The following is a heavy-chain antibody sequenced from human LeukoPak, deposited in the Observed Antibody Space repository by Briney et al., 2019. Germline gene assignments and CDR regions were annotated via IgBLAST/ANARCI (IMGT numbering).Heavy chain of an antibody. D-gene: IGHD5-12*01. CDR2: IYTSGTT. CDR3: AGDAGGGYARAFDI. V-gene: IGHV4-4*07. CDR1: GGFISSYS. J-gene: IGHJ3*02. Sequence: SETLSLTCIVSGGFISSYSWTWIRQPAGEGLEWIGRIYTSGTTNYEPSLKSRVTMSVDTSKNQFSLKLSSVTAADTAVYYCAGDAGGGYARAFDIWGQGTMVTVSS.